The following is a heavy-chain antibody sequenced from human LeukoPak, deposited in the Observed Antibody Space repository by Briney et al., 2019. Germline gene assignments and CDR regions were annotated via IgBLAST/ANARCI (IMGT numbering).Heavy chain of an antibody. CDR3: ARGIAASLDY. V-gene: IGHV4-34*01. J-gene: IGHJ4*02. D-gene: IGHD6-13*01. CDR2: INHSGST. Sequence: SETLSLICAVYGGSFSGYYWSWIRQPPGKGLEWIGEINHSGSTNYNPSLKSRVTISVDTSKNQSSLKLSSVTAADTAVYYCARGIAASLDYWGQGTLVTVSS. CDR1: GGSFSGYY.